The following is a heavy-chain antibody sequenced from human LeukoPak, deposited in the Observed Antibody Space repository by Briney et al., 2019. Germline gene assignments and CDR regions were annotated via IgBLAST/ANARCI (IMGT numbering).Heavy chain of an antibody. D-gene: IGHD2-2*01. J-gene: IGHJ4*02. V-gene: IGHV3-30*02. CDR2: IRYDGSNK. CDR3: AKDKGGYCSSTSCQHPAD. CDR1: GGSFSGYY. Sequence: PSETLSLTCAVYGGSFSGYYWSWIRQPPGKGLEWVAFIRYDGSNKYYADSVKGRFTISRDNSKNTLYLQMNSLRAEDTAVYYCAKDKGGYCSSTSCQHPADWGQGTLVTVSS.